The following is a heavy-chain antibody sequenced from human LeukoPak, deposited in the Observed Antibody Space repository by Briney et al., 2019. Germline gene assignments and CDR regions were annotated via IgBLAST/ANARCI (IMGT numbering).Heavy chain of an antibody. CDR1: GFTFSTYD. V-gene: IGHV3-23*01. CDR3: AKVGDPTYYYGSGSYCDY. J-gene: IGHJ4*02. D-gene: IGHD3-10*01. Sequence: GGSLRLSCAASGFTFSTYDMTWIPQAPGKGLEWVSAISGGADSTYYADSVKGRFTISRDNSKNTLNLQMNSLRAEDTAVYYCAKVGDPTYYYGSGSYCDYWGQGTLVTVSS. CDR2: ISGGADST.